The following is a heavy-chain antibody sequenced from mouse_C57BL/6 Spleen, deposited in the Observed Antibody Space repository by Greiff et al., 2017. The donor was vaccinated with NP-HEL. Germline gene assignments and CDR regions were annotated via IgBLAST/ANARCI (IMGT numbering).Heavy chain of an antibody. J-gene: IGHJ4*01. V-gene: IGHV1-52*01. CDR1: GYTFTSYW. Sequence: QVQLQQSGAELVRPGASVKLSCKASGYTFTSYWMHWVKQRPVQGLEWIGNIDPSDSETNYNQKFKDKATLTVDKSSSTAYMQLSSLTSEDSAVYYCSRDGYYYAMDYWGQGTSVTVSS. D-gene: IGHD2-3*01. CDR2: IDPSDSET. CDR3: SRDGYYYAMDY.